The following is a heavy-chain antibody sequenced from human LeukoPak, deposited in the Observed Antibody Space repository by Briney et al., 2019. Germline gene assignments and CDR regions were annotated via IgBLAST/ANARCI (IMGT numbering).Heavy chain of an antibody. J-gene: IGHJ3*02. CDR1: GGSFSGYY. D-gene: IGHD3-22*01. CDR2: INHSGST. Sequence: SETLSPTCAVYGGSFSGYYWSWIRQPPGKGLEWIGEINHSGSTNYNPSLKSRVTISVDTSKNQFSLKLSSVTAADTAVYYCARGDDSSGYSTFDIWGQGTTVTVSS. V-gene: IGHV4-34*01. CDR3: ARGDDSSGYSTFDI.